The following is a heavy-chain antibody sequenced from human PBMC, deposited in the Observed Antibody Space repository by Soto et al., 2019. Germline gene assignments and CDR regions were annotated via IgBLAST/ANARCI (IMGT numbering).Heavy chain of an antibody. J-gene: IGHJ4*02. V-gene: IGHV3-21*01. Sequence: AGGSLRLSCAASGFTFSSYTMNWVRQAPGKGLEWVSSISSSSTYIYSADSVRGRFTISRDNAKNSLYLQMNSLRAEDTAVYYCARVRVTAAADYFDCWGQGTLVTVSS. CDR1: GFTFSSYT. D-gene: IGHD6-13*01. CDR3: ARVRVTAAADYFDC. CDR2: ISSSSTYI.